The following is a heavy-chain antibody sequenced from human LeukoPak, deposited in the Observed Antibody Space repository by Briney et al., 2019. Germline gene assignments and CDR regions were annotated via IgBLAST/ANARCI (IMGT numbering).Heavy chain of an antibody. CDR1: GYTFTGYY. Sequence: GASVKVSCKASGYTFTGYYMHWVRQAPGQGLEWMGWINPNSGGTNYAQKFQGRVTMTRDTSISPAYMELSRLRSDDTAVYYCARIKSSNKDPTSGSYFLYWGQGTLVTVSS. CDR3: ARIKSSNKDPTSGSYFLY. D-gene: IGHD1-26*01. J-gene: IGHJ4*02. CDR2: INPNSGGT. V-gene: IGHV1-2*02.